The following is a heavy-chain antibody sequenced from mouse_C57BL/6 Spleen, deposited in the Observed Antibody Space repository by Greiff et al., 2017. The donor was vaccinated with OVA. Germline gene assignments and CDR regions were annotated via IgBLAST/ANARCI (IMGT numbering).Heavy chain of an antibody. V-gene: IGHV1-61*01. D-gene: IGHD2-4*01. Sequence: QVQLQQPGAELVRPGSSVQLSCKASGYTFPSYWMDWVKQRPGQGLEWIGNIYPSDSETHYNQKFTDKATLTVDKSSSTAYMQLSSLTSEDSAVYYCARKGYDYGFSPFAYWGQGTLVTVSA. CDR3: ARKGYDYGFSPFAY. J-gene: IGHJ3*01. CDR2: IYPSDSET. CDR1: GYTFPSYW.